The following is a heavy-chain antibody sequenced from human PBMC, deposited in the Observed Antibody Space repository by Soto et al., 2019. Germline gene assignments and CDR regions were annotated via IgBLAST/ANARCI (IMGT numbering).Heavy chain of an antibody. CDR2: IYYSGST. Sequence: QVQLQESGPGLVKPSETLSLTCTVSGGSISSYYWSWIRQPPGKGLEWIGYIYYSGSTNYNPSLKSRVTISVNTSKNQFSLKLSSVTAADPAVYYCAGGKLVVIEHWCQGTLVTVSS. V-gene: IGHV4-59*08. CDR1: GGSISSYY. J-gene: IGHJ4*02. CDR3: AGGKLVVIEH. D-gene: IGHD3-22*01.